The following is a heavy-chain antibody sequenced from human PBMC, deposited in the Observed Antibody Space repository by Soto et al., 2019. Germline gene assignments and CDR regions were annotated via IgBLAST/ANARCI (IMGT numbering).Heavy chain of an antibody. CDR3: ARDPGYSYGHPPHRGMDV. J-gene: IGHJ6*02. D-gene: IGHD5-18*01. V-gene: IGHV1-69*01. Sequence: QVQLVQSGAEVKKPGSSVKVSCKISGGTFSSYAINWVRQAPGQGLEWMGGIIPISATTNYAQKFQGRATITADESTFTSYMELSSLISEDTALYYCARDPGYSYGHPPHRGMDVWGQGTTVTVSS. CDR1: GGTFSSYA. CDR2: IIPISATT.